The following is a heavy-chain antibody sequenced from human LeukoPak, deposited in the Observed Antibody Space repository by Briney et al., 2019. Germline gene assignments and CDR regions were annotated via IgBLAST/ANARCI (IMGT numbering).Heavy chain of an antibody. CDR3: GASYSSAFPEIDY. D-gene: IGHD6-19*01. J-gene: IGHJ4*02. CDR1: GASVTTGFYY. CDR2: ISYSGST. V-gene: IGHV4-61*01. Sequence: PSETLSLTCTVSGASVTTGFYYWSWIRQSPGKGLEWIGYISYSGSTKYDPSLKSRVTISVDTSKNQFSLELSSVTAADTAVYYCGASYSSAFPEIDYWGQGNLVTVSS.